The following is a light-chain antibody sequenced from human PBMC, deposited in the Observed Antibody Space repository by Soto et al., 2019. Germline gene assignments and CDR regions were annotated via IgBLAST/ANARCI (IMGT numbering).Light chain of an antibody. CDR2: KAS. V-gene: IGKV1-5*03. CDR1: QTISSW. CDR3: QHYNSYSEA. J-gene: IGKJ1*01. Sequence: DIPMTQSPSTLSGSVGDRVTITCRASQTISSWLAWYQQKPGKAPKLLIYKASTLKSGVPSRFSGSGSGTEVTLTISSLQPDDFATYYCQHYNSYSEACGQGTKGELK.